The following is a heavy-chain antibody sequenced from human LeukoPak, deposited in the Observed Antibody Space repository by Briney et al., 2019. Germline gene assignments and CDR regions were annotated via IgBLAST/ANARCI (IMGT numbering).Heavy chain of an antibody. CDR3: ARGIQLGYFDY. D-gene: IGHD5-18*01. CDR2: IYYSGST. J-gene: IGHJ4*02. CDR1: GGPISSGGYY. V-gene: IGHV4-31*03. Sequence: TSSETLSLTCTVSGGPISSGGYYWGWIRQHPGKGLEWIGYIYYSGSTYYNPSLKSRVTISVDTSKNQFSLKLSSVTAADTAVYYCARGIQLGYFDYWGQGTLVTVSS.